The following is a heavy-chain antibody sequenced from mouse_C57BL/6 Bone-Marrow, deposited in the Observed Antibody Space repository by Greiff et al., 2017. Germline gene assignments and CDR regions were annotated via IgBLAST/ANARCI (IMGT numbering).Heavy chain of an antibody. CDR2: IYPRSGNT. Sequence: QVQLQQSGAELARPGASVKLSCKASGYTFTSYGISWVKQRPGQGLEWIGEIYPRSGNTYYNEKFKGKATLTADKSSSTAYVELRSLTSEDSAVYFCARGGWLLREGWYFDVWGTGTTVTVSS. CDR3: ARGGWLLREGWYFDV. J-gene: IGHJ1*03. V-gene: IGHV1-81*01. D-gene: IGHD2-3*01. CDR1: GYTFTSYG.